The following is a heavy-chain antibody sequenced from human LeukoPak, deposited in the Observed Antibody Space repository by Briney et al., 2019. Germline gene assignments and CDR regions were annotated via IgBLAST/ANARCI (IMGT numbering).Heavy chain of an antibody. D-gene: IGHD4-23*01. V-gene: IGHV4-59*01. J-gene: IGHJ5*02. CDR3: ARADYGGNPRFDP. Sequence: SETLSLTCTVSGDSMSSYFWSWIRQPPGKGLEWIGNTYHSGSPNHNPSLKSRVTISVDTSKNQFSLKLSSVTAADTAVYYCARADYGGNPRFDPWGQGTLVTVSS. CDR2: TYHSGSP. CDR1: GDSMSSYF.